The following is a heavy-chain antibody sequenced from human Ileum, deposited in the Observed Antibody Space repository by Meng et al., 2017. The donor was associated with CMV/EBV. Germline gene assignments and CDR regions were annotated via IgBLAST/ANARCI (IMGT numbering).Heavy chain of an antibody. Sequence: ASVKVSCKASGYSFPDYYIHWVRQAPGQGLEWMGWINPNSGGTNYAQKFQGRVTMTRDTSISTAYMELSRLRSDDTAVYYCAREEGYCSSTSCYLGGWFDPWGQGTLVTVSS. CDR3: AREEGYCSSTSCYLGGWFDP. D-gene: IGHD2-2*01. CDR2: INPNSGGT. J-gene: IGHJ5*02. V-gene: IGHV1-2*02. CDR1: GYSFPDYY.